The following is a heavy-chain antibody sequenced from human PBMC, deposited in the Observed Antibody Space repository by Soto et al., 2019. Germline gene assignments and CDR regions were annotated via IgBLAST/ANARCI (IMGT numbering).Heavy chain of an antibody. Sequence: QVQLVESGGGVVQPGRSLGLSCEASGFTFSSYGMHWVRRGPGKGLEWVAVISYDGSNKYYADSVKGRFTNSRDNSKNRLYLQMNSLRSEDTAVYYCAKDAMVRGVMRLNFDYWGQGTLVTGSS. CDR3: AKDAMVRGVMRLNFDY. CDR2: ISYDGSNK. J-gene: IGHJ4*02. CDR1: GFTFSSYG. V-gene: IGHV3-30*18. D-gene: IGHD3-10*01.